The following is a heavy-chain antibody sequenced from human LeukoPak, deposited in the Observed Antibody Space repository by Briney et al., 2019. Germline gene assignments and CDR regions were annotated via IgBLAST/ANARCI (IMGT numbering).Heavy chain of an antibody. Sequence: ETLSLTCIVSDYSISSGYYWGWIRQPPGKGLEWVSSISSSSSYIYYADSVKGRFTISRDNAKNSLYLQMNSLRAEDTAVYYCAKDRGWTRGAFDYWGQGTLVTVSS. J-gene: IGHJ4*02. D-gene: IGHD1-26*01. CDR1: DYSISSGYY. CDR3: AKDRGWTRGAFDY. CDR2: ISSSSSYI. V-gene: IGHV3-21*01.